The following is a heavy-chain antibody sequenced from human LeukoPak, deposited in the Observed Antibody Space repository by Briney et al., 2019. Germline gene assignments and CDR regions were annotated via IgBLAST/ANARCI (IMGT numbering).Heavy chain of an antibody. CDR3: ARHAGITFDY. Sequence: SETLSLTCTVSGGSISSGGYYWGWIRQPPGKGLEWIGSIYYSGSTYYNPSLKSRVTISVDTSKNQFSLKLSSVTAADTAVYYCARHAGITFDYWGQGTLVTVSS. CDR1: GGSISSGGYY. V-gene: IGHV4-39*01. CDR2: IYYSGST. J-gene: IGHJ4*02. D-gene: IGHD3-16*01.